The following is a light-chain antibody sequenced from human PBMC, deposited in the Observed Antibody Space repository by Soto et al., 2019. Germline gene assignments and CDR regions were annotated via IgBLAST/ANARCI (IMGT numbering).Light chain of an antibody. CDR1: SSDVGGYNS. CDR2: DVS. V-gene: IGLV2-14*03. J-gene: IGLJ1*01. Sequence: QSALTQPASVSGSPGQSISISCTGTSSDVGGYNSVSWYQQHPGKAPKLIIYDVSNRPSGVYNRFSGSKSGNTSSLTISGLQGEDEDDYYCSSYTSSNTQVFGTGTKLTVL. CDR3: SSYTSSNTQV.